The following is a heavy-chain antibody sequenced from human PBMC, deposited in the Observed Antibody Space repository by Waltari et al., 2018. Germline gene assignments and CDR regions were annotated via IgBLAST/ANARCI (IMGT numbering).Heavy chain of an antibody. J-gene: IGHJ6*02. D-gene: IGHD3-3*01. CDR3: ARGSIFGVVSYRPYYYYGMDV. CDR1: GGSISSHY. V-gene: IGHV4-59*11. Sequence: QVQLQESGPGLVKPSETLSLTCTVSGGSISSHYWSWIRQPPGKGLEWIGYIYYSGSTNYNPSLKSLVTISVDTSKNQFSLKLSSVTAADTAVYYCARGSIFGVVSYRPYYYYGMDVWGQGTTVTVSS. CDR2: IYYSGST.